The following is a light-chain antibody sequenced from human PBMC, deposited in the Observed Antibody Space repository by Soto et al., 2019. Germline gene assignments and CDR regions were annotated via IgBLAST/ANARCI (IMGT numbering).Light chain of an antibody. CDR3: ATWDSSLSAGGV. Sequence: QSVRTQPPSVSAAPGQKVTISCSGSSSSIGNNYVSWYQQLPGTAPKLLIYENNKRPSGIPDRFSGSKSGTSATLGITGLQTGDDADYYCATWDSSLSAGGVFGTGTKVTVL. J-gene: IGLJ1*01. CDR1: SSSIGNNY. CDR2: ENN. V-gene: IGLV1-51*02.